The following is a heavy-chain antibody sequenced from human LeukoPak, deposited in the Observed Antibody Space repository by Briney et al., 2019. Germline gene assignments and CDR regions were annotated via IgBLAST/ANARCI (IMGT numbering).Heavy chain of an antibody. CDR3: ARLLVYNSGGEAFDH. V-gene: IGHV3-7*01. CDR2: IKQDGSEK. CDR1: GFTFSRYW. D-gene: IGHD1-20*01. Sequence: GGSLRLSCAASGFTFSRYWMSWVRQAPGKELEWVANIKQDGSEKYYVDSVKGRFTISRDNAKNSLYLQMNSLRAEDTAVYYCARLLVYNSGGEAFDHWGQGTLVTVSS. J-gene: IGHJ4*02.